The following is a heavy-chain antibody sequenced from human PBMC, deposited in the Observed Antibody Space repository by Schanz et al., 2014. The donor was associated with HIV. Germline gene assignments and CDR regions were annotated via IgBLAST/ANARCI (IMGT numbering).Heavy chain of an antibody. CDR1: GGSISSGGYY. CDR2: IYYSGST. Sequence: QVQLQESGPGLVKPSQTLSLTCTVSGGSISSGGYYWSWIRQHPGKGLEWIGYIYYSGSTYYNPSLKIRVSISVDTSKNRFSLKLSSVTAADTAVYYCARDVPSGGFDYWGQGTLVTVSS. D-gene: IGHD3-10*01. V-gene: IGHV4-31*03. CDR3: ARDVPSGGFDY. J-gene: IGHJ4*02.